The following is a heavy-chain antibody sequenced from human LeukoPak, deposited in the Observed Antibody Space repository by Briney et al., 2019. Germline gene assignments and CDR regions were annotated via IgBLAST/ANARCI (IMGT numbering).Heavy chain of an antibody. V-gene: IGHV3-33*08. Sequence: TGGSLRLSCAASGFTFSSYGMHWVRQAPGKGLEWVAVIWYGGSNKYYADSVKGRFTISRDNSKNTLYLQMNSLRAEDTAVYYCATMWQSSSWSGTDAFDIWGQGTMVTVSS. CDR3: ATMWQSSSWSGTDAFDI. CDR2: IWYGGSNK. J-gene: IGHJ3*02. D-gene: IGHD6-13*01. CDR1: GFTFSSYG.